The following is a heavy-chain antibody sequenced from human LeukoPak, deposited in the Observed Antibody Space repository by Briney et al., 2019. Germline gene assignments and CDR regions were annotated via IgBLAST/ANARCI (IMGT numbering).Heavy chain of an antibody. CDR3: ARGSCSAGSCYQVDN. CDR1: GGSISSYY. D-gene: IGHD2-15*01. Sequence: SETLSLTCTVSGGSISSYYWNWIRQPPGKGLEWIGYIHYSGSTNYSPSLKSRVTISIDTSKNQFSLKLSSVTAADTAVYYCARGSCSAGSCYQVDNWGQGTLVTVSS. V-gene: IGHV4-59*01. J-gene: IGHJ4*02. CDR2: IHYSGST.